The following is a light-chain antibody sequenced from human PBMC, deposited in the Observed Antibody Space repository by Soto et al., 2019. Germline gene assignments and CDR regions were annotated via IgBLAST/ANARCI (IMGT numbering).Light chain of an antibody. CDR2: EVN. J-gene: IGLJ1*01. V-gene: IGLV2-18*02. Sequence: QSVLTQPPSVSGSPGQSVTISCTGTSSYVGSYNRVSWYQQPPGTAPKLMIYEVNNRPSGVPDRFSGSKSGNTASLTITGLQAEDEADYYCNSYTSSNTYVFGTGTKVTV. CDR1: SSYVGSYNR. CDR3: NSYTSSNTYV.